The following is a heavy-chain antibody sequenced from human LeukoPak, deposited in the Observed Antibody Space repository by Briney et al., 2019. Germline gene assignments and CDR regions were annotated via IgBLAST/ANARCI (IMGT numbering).Heavy chain of an antibody. D-gene: IGHD3-3*01. CDR3: ARGTHYDFWTGPRPPI. Sequence: ASVKVSCKASGYTFTDYYINWVRQAPGQGLEWMGWMSPDSGDTGYAQKFQGRVTITRNTSISTAYMELSSLRSEDTAVYYCARGTHYDFWTGPRPPIWGQGTMVTVSS. J-gene: IGHJ3*02. CDR2: MSPDSGDT. V-gene: IGHV1-8*03. CDR1: GYTFTDYY.